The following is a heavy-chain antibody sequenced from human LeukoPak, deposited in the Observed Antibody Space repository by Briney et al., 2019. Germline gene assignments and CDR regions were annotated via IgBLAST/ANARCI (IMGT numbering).Heavy chain of an antibody. CDR3: AREKVYDFWSGYYEGMDV. Sequence: GGSLRLSCAASGSTFSDYYMSWIRQAPGKGLEWVSYISSSGSTIYYADSVKGRFTISRDNAKNSLYLQMNSLRAEDTAVYYCAREKVYDFWSGYYEGMDVWGRGTTVTVSS. CDR2: ISSSGSTI. D-gene: IGHD3-3*01. CDR1: GSTFSDYY. V-gene: IGHV3-11*04. J-gene: IGHJ6*04.